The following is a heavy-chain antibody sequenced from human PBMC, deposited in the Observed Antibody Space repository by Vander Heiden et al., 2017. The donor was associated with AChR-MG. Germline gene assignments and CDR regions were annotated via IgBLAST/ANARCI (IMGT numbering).Heavy chain of an antibody. Sequence: EVQRGQSGAEAKKPGESLKISCKGSGYRFTSYWIGWVGQMPGKGLEWMVIIYPGDSDTRYSPSFQGKITISADKSISTAYLQWSSLKASDTAMYYCARRNGITGTSLCFDYWGQGTLVTVSS. V-gene: IGHV5-51*01. CDR2: IYPGDSDT. D-gene: IGHD1-7*01. J-gene: IGHJ4*02. CDR1: GYRFTSYW. CDR3: ARRNGITGTSLCFDY.